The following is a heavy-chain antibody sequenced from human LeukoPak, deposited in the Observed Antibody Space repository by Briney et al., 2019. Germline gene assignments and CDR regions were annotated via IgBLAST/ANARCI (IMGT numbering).Heavy chain of an antibody. Sequence: PGGSLRLSCAASGFTFSGFGMNWVRQAPGKGLEWVSSVSRSSSDTYYADSVKGRFTISRDNAKNSLYLQMNSLRAEDTAVYYCARPLVGQWDYWGQGTLVTVSS. CDR1: GFTFSGFG. CDR2: VSRSSSDT. J-gene: IGHJ4*02. D-gene: IGHD1-26*01. CDR3: ARPLVGQWDY. V-gene: IGHV3-21*01.